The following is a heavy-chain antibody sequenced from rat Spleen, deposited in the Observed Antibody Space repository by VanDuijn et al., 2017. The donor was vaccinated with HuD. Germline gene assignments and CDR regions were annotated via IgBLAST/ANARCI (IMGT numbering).Heavy chain of an antibody. D-gene: IGHD4-3*01. V-gene: IGHV5-29*01. Sequence: EVQVVESGGGLVQPKGSLKLSCAASGFDFNTYAMSWVRQAPTKGLEWVASISYDGGSTYYRDSVKGRFTISRDNAKSSLYLQMDSLRSEDTATYYCARRFDFDYWGQGVMVTVSS. CDR3: ARRFDFDY. CDR2: ISYDGGST. CDR1: GFDFNTYA. J-gene: IGHJ2*01.